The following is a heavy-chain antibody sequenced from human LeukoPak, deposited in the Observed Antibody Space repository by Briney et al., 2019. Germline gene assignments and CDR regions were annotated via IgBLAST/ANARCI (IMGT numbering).Heavy chain of an antibody. CDR2: INPSGGST. V-gene: IGHV1-46*01. CDR3: ATSFRAVNWFDP. CDR1: GYSFTSYG. Sequence: GASVKVSCKASGYSFTSYGINWVRQAPGQGLEWMGIINPSGGSTNYAQKFQGRVTMTRDTSTSTIYMEVSSLRSEDTAVYYCATSFRAVNWFDPWGQGTLVTVSS. D-gene: IGHD3-10*01. J-gene: IGHJ5*02.